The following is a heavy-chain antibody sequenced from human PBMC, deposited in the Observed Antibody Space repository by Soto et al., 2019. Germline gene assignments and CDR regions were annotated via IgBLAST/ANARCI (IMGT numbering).Heavy chain of an antibody. Sequence: GVPVEVFSEFCRYTLAGRSLQSARQAPGKGLEWMGGFDPEDGETIYAQKFQGRVTMTEDTSTDTAYMELSSLRAEDTAVYYCATVDGIAVAGTHYYYYGLDVWGQGTTVTVS. J-gene: IGHJ6*02. V-gene: IGHV1-24*01. D-gene: IGHD6-19*01. CDR3: ATVDGIAVAGTHYYYYGLDV. CDR2: FDPEDGET. CDR1: RYTLAGRS.